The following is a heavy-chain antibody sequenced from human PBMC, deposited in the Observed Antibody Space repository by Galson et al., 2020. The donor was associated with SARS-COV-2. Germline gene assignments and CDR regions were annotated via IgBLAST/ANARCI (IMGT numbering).Heavy chain of an antibody. D-gene: IGHD3-9*01. CDR3: AREYYDILTGYYNPFDY. Sequence: SGPTLVKPTQTLTLTCTFSGFSLSTSGVGVGWIRQPPGKALEWLALIYWNDDKRYSPSLKSRLTITKDTSKNQVVLTMTNMDPVDTATYYCAREYYDILTGYYNPFDYWGQGTLVTVSS. CDR2: IYWNDDK. CDR1: GFSLSTSGVG. J-gene: IGHJ4*02. V-gene: IGHV2-5*01.